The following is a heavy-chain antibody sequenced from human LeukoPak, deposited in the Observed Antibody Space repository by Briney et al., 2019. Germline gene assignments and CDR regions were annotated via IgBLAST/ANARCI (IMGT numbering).Heavy chain of an antibody. D-gene: IGHD5-18*01. Sequence: GGSLRLSCAASGFSFSSYEMNWVRQAPGKGLEWVTLMSYDGSNKYYTDSVKGRFTISRDNSKDTLYLQMNSLRAEDTAVYYCARSTPAYSYGVDYWGQGTLVTVSS. CDR2: MSYDGSNK. J-gene: IGHJ4*02. V-gene: IGHV3-30-3*01. CDR3: ARSTPAYSYGVDY. CDR1: GFSFSSYE.